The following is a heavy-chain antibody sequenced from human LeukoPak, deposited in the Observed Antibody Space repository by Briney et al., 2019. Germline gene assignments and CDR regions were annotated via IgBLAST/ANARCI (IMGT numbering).Heavy chain of an antibody. Sequence: PSETLSLTCACYGGSFRGYSWSWIRQPPGKGLEWIGEINHSGSTNYNPSLKSRVTISVDTSKNQFSLKLSSVTAADTAVYYCARGPDYYDKFDYWGQGTLVTVSS. D-gene: IGHD3-22*01. J-gene: IGHJ4*02. V-gene: IGHV4-34*01. CDR1: GGSFRGYS. CDR2: INHSGST. CDR3: ARGPDYYDKFDY.